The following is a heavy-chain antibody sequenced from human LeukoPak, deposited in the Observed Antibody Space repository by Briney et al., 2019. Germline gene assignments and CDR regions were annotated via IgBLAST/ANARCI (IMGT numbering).Heavy chain of an antibody. Sequence: GGSLRLSCAASGFTFSTYSLSWLRQAPGKGLGWVAKINKDGREKGYVDSVKGRFTISRDNAKGSLYLQLNSLRAEDTAVYYGARGFQRGDSPVWGQGTLVTVSS. V-gene: IGHV3-7*01. CDR2: INKDGREK. D-gene: IGHD2-21*02. CDR3: ARGFQRGDSPV. CDR1: GFTFSTYS. J-gene: IGHJ4*02.